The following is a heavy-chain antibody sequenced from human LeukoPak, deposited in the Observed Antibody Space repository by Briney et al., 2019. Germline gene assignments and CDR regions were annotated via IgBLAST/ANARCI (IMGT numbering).Heavy chain of an antibody. CDR3: AKERRGYYMDV. V-gene: IGHV3-43D*04. CDR2: INWDGTRT. Sequence: GVSLRLSCAASGFTFDDYAMQWVPQAPGKGLEWVSLINWDGTRTYYTDSVKCRFTISRDISKNSLSLQMNRLRPEDTALYYCAKERRGYYMDVWGKGTTVTVSS. J-gene: IGHJ6*03. CDR1: GFTFDDYA. D-gene: IGHD3-10*01.